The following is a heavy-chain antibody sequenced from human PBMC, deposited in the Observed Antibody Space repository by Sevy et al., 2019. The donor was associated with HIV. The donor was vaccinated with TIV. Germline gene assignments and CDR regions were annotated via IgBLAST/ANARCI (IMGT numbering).Heavy chain of an antibody. CDR3: ARDRHIVVVVAATPGNFDY. J-gene: IGHJ4*02. CDR2: ISSSSSTI. CDR1: GFTFSSYS. Sequence: GGSLRLSCAASGFTFSSYSMNWVRQAPGKGLEWVSYISSSSSTIYYADSVKGRFTISRDNAKNSLYLQMNSLGDEDTAVYYCARDRHIVVVVAATPGNFDYWGQGTLVTVSS. D-gene: IGHD2-15*01. V-gene: IGHV3-48*02.